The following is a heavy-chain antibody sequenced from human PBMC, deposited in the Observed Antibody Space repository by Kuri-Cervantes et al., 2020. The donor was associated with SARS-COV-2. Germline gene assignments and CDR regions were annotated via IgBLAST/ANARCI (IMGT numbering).Heavy chain of an antibody. J-gene: IGHJ4*02. Sequence: ASVKVSCKASGGTFSSYGISWVRQAPGQGLEWMGWISAYNGNTNYAQKFQGRVTITADKSTSTAYMELSSLRSEDTAVYYCARGRYSGYDYDSWYFDYWGQGTLVTVSS. CDR1: GGTFSSYG. CDR2: ISAYNGNT. D-gene: IGHD5-12*01. CDR3: ARGRYSGYDYDSWYFDY. V-gene: IGHV1-18*01.